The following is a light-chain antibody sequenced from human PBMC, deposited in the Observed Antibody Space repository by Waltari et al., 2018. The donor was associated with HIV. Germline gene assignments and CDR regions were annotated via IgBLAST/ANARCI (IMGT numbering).Light chain of an antibody. J-gene: IGKJ3*01. CDR2: GAS. CDR3: QQYGSSPLFT. Sequence: EIVLTQSPGTLSLSPGERATLSCRASQTVGSNYLAWYQQKPGQAPRLLIYGASSRATGIPDRFSGSGSVTDFTLTISRLEPEDFAVYYCQQYGSSPLFTFGTGTKVDVK. CDR1: QTVGSNY. V-gene: IGKV3-20*01.